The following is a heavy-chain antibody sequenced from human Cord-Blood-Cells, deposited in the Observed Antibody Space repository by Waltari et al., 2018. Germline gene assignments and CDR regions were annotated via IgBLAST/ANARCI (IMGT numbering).Heavy chain of an antibody. D-gene: IGHD6-6*01. Sequence: VRQAPGQGLEWMGGIIPIFGTANYAQKFQGRVTITADKSTSTAYMELSSLRSEDTAVYYCARDAPSPYSSSYFDYWGQGTLVTVSS. J-gene: IGHJ4*02. CDR2: IIPIFGTA. V-gene: IGHV1-69*06. CDR3: ARDAPSPYSSSYFDY.